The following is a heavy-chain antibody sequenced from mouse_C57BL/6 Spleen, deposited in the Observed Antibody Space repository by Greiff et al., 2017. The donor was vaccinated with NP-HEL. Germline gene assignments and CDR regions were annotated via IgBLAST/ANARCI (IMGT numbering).Heavy chain of an antibody. CDR3: ARSTTVAYWYFDV. CDR2: ISDGGSYT. CDR1: GFTFSSYA. V-gene: IGHV5-4*03. D-gene: IGHD1-1*01. Sequence: EVKLVESGGGLVKPGGSLKLSCAASGFTFSSYAMSWVRQTPEKRLEWVATISDGGSYTYYPDNVKGRFTISRDNAKHNLYLQMSHLKSEDTAMYDCARSTTVAYWYFDVWGTGTTVTVSS. J-gene: IGHJ1*03.